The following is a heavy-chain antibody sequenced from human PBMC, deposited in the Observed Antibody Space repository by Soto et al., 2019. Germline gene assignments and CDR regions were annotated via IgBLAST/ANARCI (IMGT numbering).Heavy chain of an antibody. Sequence: ASVKVSCKASGGTFSSYTISWVRQAPGQGLEWMGRIIPILGIANYAQKFQGRVTITADKSTSTAYMELSSLRSEDTAVYYCAIFVGWFRDCSGGSCYFWGKGTLVTGSS. D-gene: IGHD2-15*01. CDR3: AIFVGWFRDCSGGSCYF. CDR2: IIPILGIA. CDR1: GGTFSSYT. V-gene: IGHV1-69*02. J-gene: IGHJ4*02.